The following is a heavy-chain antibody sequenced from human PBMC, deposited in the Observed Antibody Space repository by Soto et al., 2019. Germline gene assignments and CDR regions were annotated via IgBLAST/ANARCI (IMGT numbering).Heavy chain of an antibody. CDR3: STQGFGILHGLVEV. CDR2: ISNSGFI. CDR1: GGSFSSISNHY. Sequence: PSDTLSLTCTFSGGSFSSISNHYCSWIRQPPGKGLEWIGYISNSGFISYNPSLKSRLIISVDTSQNQVSLKLASVTAADTAVYYRSTQGFGILHGLVEVWGQGTTVTVSS. D-gene: IGHD2-2*01. V-gene: IGHV4-4*09. J-gene: IGHJ6*02.